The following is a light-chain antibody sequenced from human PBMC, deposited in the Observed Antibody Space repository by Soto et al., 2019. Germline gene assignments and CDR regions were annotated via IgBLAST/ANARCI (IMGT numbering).Light chain of an antibody. CDR2: EVN. V-gene: IGLV2-14*01. CDR1: SRDVGGYNY. J-gene: IGLJ1*01. CDR3: SSKTSSRTPFV. Sequence: SARTQPASVSGSPGQSITISCTGTSRDVGGYNYVSWYQQHPGNAPRLMIYEVNNRPSGVPNRFSGSKSGNTASLTISGLQAEDEADYYCSSKTSSRTPFVFGTGTKLTVL.